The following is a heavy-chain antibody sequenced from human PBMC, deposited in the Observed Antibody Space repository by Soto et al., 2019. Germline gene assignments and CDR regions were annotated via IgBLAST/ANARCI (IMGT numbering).Heavy chain of an antibody. CDR3: ARGRIVRITIFGVVKFNYYYYMDV. Sequence: SETLSLTCAVYGGSFSGYYWSWIRQPPGKGLEWIGEINHSGSTNYNPSLKTRVTISVDTSKNQFSLKLSSVTAADTAVYYCARGRIVRITIFGVVKFNYYYYMDVWGKGTTVTVSS. D-gene: IGHD3-3*01. CDR1: GGSFSGYY. CDR2: INHSGST. J-gene: IGHJ6*03. V-gene: IGHV4-34*01.